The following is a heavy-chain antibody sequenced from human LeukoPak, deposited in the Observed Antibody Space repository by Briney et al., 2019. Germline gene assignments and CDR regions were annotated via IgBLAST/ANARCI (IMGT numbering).Heavy chain of an antibody. CDR1: GFTFSSYS. CDR2: ISSSSSTI. J-gene: IGHJ4*02. CDR3: VRDSGILTGAGDY. D-gene: IGHD3-9*01. V-gene: IGHV3-48*01. Sequence: GGSLRLSGAASGFTFSSYSMNWVRQAPGKGLEWVSYISSSSSTIYYADSVKGRFTISRDNSKNTLYLQMNSLRAEDTAVHYCVRDSGILTGAGDYWGQGTPVTVSS.